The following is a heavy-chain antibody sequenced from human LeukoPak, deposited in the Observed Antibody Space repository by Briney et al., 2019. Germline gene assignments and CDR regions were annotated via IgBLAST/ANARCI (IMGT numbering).Heavy chain of an antibody. CDR2: ISSNGGDT. Sequence: HPGGSLILSCSASGFTFSSYAMHWVRQAPGKGLEFVSTISSNGGDTYYADSVKGRFTISRDNSKNTLYLQMSSLGAEDTAVYYCVNSRMTTVTAFDYWGQGTLVTVSS. J-gene: IGHJ4*02. D-gene: IGHD4-17*01. V-gene: IGHV3-64D*06. CDR1: GFTFSSYA. CDR3: VNSRMTTVTAFDY.